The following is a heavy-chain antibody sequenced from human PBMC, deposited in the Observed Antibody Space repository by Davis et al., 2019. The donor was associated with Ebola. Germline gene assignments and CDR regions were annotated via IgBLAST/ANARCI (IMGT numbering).Heavy chain of an antibody. Sequence: ASVKVSCKASGYTFTGYYMHWVRQAPGQGLEWMGWINPNSGGTNYAQKFQGRVTMTRDTSISTAYMELSRLRSDDTAVYYCARDLGLNLVDIVATIFYWGQGTLVTVSS. J-gene: IGHJ4*02. CDR3: ARDLGLNLVDIVATIFY. V-gene: IGHV1-2*02. CDR1: GYTFTGYY. CDR2: INPNSGGT. D-gene: IGHD5-12*01.